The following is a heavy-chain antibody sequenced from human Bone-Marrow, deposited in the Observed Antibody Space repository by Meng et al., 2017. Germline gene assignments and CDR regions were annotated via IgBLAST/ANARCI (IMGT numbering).Heavy chain of an antibody. CDR2: IIPILGIA. Sequence: SVKVSCKPSGYNFPDYWLHWVRRAPGQGLEWMGRIIPILGIANYAQKFQGRVTITADKSTSTAYMELSSLRSEDTAVYYCARDVSDGYNQIIGPGYDYWGQGTLVTVSS. CDR3: ARDVSDGYNQIIGPGYDY. V-gene: IGHV1-69*04. J-gene: IGHJ4*02. D-gene: IGHD5-24*01. CDR1: GYNFPDYW.